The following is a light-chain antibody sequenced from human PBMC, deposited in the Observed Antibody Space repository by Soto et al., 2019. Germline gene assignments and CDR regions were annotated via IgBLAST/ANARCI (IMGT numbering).Light chain of an antibody. CDR1: QRVSSTY. J-gene: IGKJ1*01. V-gene: IGKV3-20*01. CDR2: VAS. CDR3: QQYDTSPRT. Sequence: EVMLTQSPGTLPLSPGERPTLSCRPIQRVSSTYLAWYHQRSAQAPGLLIYVASNRATGIPDRFSGSGSGTDFTLTIRRLEPEDFAVYYCQQYDTSPRTFGQGTKVEFK.